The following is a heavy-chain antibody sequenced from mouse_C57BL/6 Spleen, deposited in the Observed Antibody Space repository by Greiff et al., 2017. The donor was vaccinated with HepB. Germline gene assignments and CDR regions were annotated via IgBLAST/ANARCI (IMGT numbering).Heavy chain of an antibody. D-gene: IGHD1-1*01. CDR1: GFSLTSYG. V-gene: IGHV2-5*01. Sequence: VQLQQSGPGLVQPSQSLSITCTVSGFSLTSYGVHWVRQSPGKGLEWLGVIWRGGSTDYNAAFMSRLSITKDNSKSQVFCKMNSLQADDTAIYYCAKGAVVGRGWFAYWGQGTLVTVSA. J-gene: IGHJ3*01. CDR3: AKGAVVGRGWFAY. CDR2: IWRGGST.